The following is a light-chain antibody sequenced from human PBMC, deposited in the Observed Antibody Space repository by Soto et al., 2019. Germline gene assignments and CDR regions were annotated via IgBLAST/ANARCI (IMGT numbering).Light chain of an antibody. CDR1: SSDVGSYDY. V-gene: IGLV2-14*03. Sequence: QSALTQPASVSGSPGQSITFSCTGTSSDVGSYDYVSWHQQHPGKAPKLIIYDVNNRPSGVPSRFSGSKSGNTASLIISGLQTEDEADYYCCAYSTSGTHVFGTVTKVTVL. CDR2: DVN. CDR3: CAYSTSGTHV. J-gene: IGLJ1*01.